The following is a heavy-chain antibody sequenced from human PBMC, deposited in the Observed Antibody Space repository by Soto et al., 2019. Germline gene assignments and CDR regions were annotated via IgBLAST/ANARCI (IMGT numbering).Heavy chain of an antibody. V-gene: IGHV3-23*01. CDR2: ITGSGGTM. D-gene: IGHD2-15*01. J-gene: IGHJ1*01. Sequence: DVHLLESGGGLVQPGGSLRLSCAASGFSFSRYAMIWVRQAPGKGQEWVSGITGSGGTMEYAAYVKGRFTISRDNSKNTVDLQMNSLRVEDTAMYYCAKADVAGDGLWLVSDWGQGILVTVS. CDR1: GFSFSRYA. CDR3: AKADVAGDGLWLVSD.